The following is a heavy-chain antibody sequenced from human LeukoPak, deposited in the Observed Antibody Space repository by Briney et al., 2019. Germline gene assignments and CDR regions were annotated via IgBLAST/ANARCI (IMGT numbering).Heavy chain of an antibody. CDR2: IKQDGSEK. CDR3: ARDDIRLEAAGNNWFDP. D-gene: IGHD6-13*01. V-gene: IGHV3-7*01. CDR1: GFTFSRYW. J-gene: IGHJ5*02. Sequence: GGSLRLSCVVSGFTFSRYWMSWVRQAPGKGLEWVANIKQDGSEKYYVDSVEGRFTISRDNAKNSLYLQMSSLRDEDTALYYCARDDIRLEAAGNNWFDPWGQGTLVTVSS.